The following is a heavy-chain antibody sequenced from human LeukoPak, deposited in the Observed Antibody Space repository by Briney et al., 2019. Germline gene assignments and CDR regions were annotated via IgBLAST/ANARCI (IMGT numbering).Heavy chain of an antibody. CDR3: AYNRNFALDN. CDR1: GASIDSHSW. Sequence: SETLSLTCAVSGASIDSHSWWSWVRQPPGKGLEWIGEVYHSGSANYKPSLKSRVTISVGTSRNHFSLKLTSVTAADTAVYYCAYNRNFALDNWGQGTLVTVSS. J-gene: IGHJ4*01. CDR2: VYHSGSA. D-gene: IGHD1-14*01. V-gene: IGHV4/OR15-8*01.